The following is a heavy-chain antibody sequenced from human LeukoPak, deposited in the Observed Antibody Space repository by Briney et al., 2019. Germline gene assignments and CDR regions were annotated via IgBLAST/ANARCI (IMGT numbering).Heavy chain of an antibody. D-gene: IGHD2-8*02. CDR2: ISWNSGSI. Sequence: GGSLRLSCAASGFTFDDYAMHWVRQAPGKGLEWASSISWNSGSIGYADSVEGRFTISRDNAKNSLYLQMSSLRAQDTALYYCAKATGTGAFDYWGQGTLVTVSS. CDR1: GFTFDDYA. J-gene: IGHJ4*02. V-gene: IGHV3-9*01. CDR3: AKATGTGAFDY.